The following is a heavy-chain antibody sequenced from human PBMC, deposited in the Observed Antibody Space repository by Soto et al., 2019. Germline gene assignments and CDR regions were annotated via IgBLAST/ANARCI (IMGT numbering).Heavy chain of an antibody. D-gene: IGHD6-19*01. CDR3: ARDDDIAVAPY. V-gene: IGHV1-69*04. CDR1: GGTLSIYT. Sequence: SVKVSCKASGGTLSIYTIIWVRQAPGQGLEWMGRIIPILGIANYAQKFQGRVTITADKSTSTAYMELSSLRSEDTAVYYCARDDDIAVAPYWGQGTLVTVSS. J-gene: IGHJ4*02. CDR2: IIPILGIA.